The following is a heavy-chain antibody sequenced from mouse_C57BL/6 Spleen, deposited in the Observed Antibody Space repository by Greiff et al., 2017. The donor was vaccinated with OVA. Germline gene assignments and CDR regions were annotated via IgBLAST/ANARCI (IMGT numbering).Heavy chain of an antibody. V-gene: IGHV6-6*01. D-gene: IGHD4-1*01. J-gene: IGHJ2*01. CDR3: TKRWDGFDY. Sequence: DVHLVESGGGLVQPGGSMKLSCAASGFTFSDAWMDWVRQSPEQGLEWVAEIRHKATHHASYYAESGKGRFTISRDDSKSSVYRQMNSLRAEDTDSYYCTKRWDGFDYWGQGTTLTVSS. CDR2: IRHKATHHAS. CDR1: GFTFSDAW.